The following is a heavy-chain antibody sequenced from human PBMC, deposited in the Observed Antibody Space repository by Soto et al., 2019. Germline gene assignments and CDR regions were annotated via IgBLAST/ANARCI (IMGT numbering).Heavy chain of an antibody. J-gene: IGHJ4*02. D-gene: IGHD2-15*01. CDR1: GFTFSSYA. Sequence: DVQLLESGGGLVQPEGSLRLSCAASGFTFSSYAMGWVRQGPGKGLEWVAVVSIGGSTHYADSVRGRFTISRDNSKNTLSLQMNSLTAEDTXXXXXAKRRGAGGYFDYWGQGALVTVSS. V-gene: IGHV3-23*01. CDR3: AKRRGAGGYFDY. CDR2: VSIGGST.